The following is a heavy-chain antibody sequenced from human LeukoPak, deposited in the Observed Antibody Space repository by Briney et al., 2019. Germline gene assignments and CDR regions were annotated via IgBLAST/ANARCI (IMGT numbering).Heavy chain of an antibody. V-gene: IGHV4-38-2*02. CDR2: IYYSGST. J-gene: IGHJ4*02. CDR1: GYSISSGYY. D-gene: IGHD6-13*01. Sequence: SETLSLTCTVSGYSISSGYYWGWIRQPPGKGLEWIGSIYYSGSTYYNPSLKSRVTISVDTSKNQFSLKLSSVTAADTAVYYCASSIAAAGALDYWGQGTLVTVSS. CDR3: ASSIAAAGALDY.